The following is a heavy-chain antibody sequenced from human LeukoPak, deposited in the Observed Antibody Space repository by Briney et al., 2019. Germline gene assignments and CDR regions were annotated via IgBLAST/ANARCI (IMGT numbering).Heavy chain of an antibody. J-gene: IGHJ6*03. CDR1: GFTFSDYY. V-gene: IGHV3-11*01. CDR2: ISDNGASI. Sequence: GGSLRLSCATSGFTFSDYYMTWIRQAPGKGLEGVSFISDNGASIYYADSAKDRFTISRDNANNSLYLQMNSLRAEDTAVYYCAKDSSSYDCGYMDVWGKGTTVTVSS. CDR3: AKDSSSYDCGYMDV. D-gene: IGHD3-22*01.